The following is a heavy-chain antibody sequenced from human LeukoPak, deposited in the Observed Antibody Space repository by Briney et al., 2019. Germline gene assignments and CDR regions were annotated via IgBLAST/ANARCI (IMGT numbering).Heavy chain of an antibody. CDR1: GYTFTSYG. J-gene: IGHJ6*02. D-gene: IGHD3-22*01. V-gene: IGHV1-18*01. CDR3: ARERDYYDSSGYGMDV. Sequence: ASVKVSCKASGYTFTSYGISWVRQAPGQGLEWMGWISAYNGNTNYAQKLQGRVTMTTDTSTSTAYMELRSLRSDDTAVDYCARERDYYDSSGYGMDVWGQGTTVTVSS. CDR2: ISAYNGNT.